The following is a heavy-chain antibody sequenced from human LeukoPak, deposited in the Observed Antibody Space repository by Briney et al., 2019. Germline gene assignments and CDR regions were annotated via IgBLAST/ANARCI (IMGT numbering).Heavy chain of an antibody. CDR3: ARGPLRLRYSSSCHFDY. CDR1: GGSISSGGYY. D-gene: IGHD6-13*01. CDR2: INHSGST. Sequence: SETLSLTCIVSGGSISSGGYYWSWIRQPPGKGLEWIGEINHSGSTNYNPSLKSRVTISVDTSKNQFSLKLSSVTAADTAVYYCARGPLRLRYSSSCHFDYWGQGTLVTVSS. V-gene: IGHV4-39*07. J-gene: IGHJ4*02.